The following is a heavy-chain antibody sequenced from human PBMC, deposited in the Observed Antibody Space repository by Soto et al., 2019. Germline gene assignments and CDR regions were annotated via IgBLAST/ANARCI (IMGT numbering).Heavy chain of an antibody. J-gene: IGHJ4*02. CDR2: IYYSGST. V-gene: IGHV4-31*03. CDR1: GGSISSGGYY. CDR3: ARGSDYDYIWGSYLDTTYYFAY. D-gene: IGHD3-16*02. Sequence: TLSLTCTVSGGSISSGGYYWSWIRQHPGKGLEWIGYIYYSGSTYYNPSLKSRVTISVDTSKNQFSLKLSSVTAADTAVYYCARGSDYDYIWGSYLDTTYYFAYRGQGTLVTVSS.